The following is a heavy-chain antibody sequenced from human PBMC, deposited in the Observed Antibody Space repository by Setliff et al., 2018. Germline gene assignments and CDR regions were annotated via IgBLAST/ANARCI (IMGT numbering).Heavy chain of an antibody. Sequence: LSLTCTVSGASISANHYWGWIRQTPGKGLEWVSYISSRGITYYPDSVKGRFTIARDNAKNSVYLQMNSLRAEDTAVYYCARGGRFAHYMDVWGKGTTVTVSS. CDR1: GASISANHY. D-gene: IGHD3-3*01. V-gene: IGHV3-11*01. CDR3: ARGGRFAHYMDV. J-gene: IGHJ6*03. CDR2: ISSRGIT.